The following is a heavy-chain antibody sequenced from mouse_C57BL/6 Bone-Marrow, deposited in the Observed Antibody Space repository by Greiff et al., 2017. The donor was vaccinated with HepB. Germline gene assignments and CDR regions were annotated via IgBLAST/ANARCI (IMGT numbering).Heavy chain of an antibody. CDR1: GFNIKDDY. J-gene: IGHJ4*01. Sequence: EVKLMESGAELVRPGASVKLSCTASGFNIKDDYMHWVKQRPEPGLEWIGWIDPENGDTEYASKFQGKATITADTSSNPAYLQLSSLTSEDTAVYYCTTDAMDYWGQGTSVTVSS. V-gene: IGHV14-4*01. CDR2: IDPENGDT. CDR3: TTDAMDY.